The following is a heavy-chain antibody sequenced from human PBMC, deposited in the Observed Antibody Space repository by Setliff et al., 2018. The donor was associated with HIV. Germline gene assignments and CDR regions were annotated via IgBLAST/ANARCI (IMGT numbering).Heavy chain of an antibody. CDR3: ARDTGVNVAPDGRGYHTFDF. CDR2: IYRRGGT. J-gene: IGHJ3*01. D-gene: IGHD2-8*02. V-gene: IGHV4-38-2*02. Sequence: SETLSLTCSVSGSSISSNSYWWAWIRQPPGKGLEYIGTIYRRGGTFNNPSLKSRVVMSVDTSKNQFSLKLTSVTAADTATYYCARDTGVNVAPDGRGYHTFDFWGRGTMVT. CDR1: GSSISSNSY.